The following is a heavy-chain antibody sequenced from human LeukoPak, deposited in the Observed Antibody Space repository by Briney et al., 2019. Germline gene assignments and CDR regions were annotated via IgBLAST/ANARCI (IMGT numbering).Heavy chain of an antibody. CDR3: AKLAQGYGDYDFDY. D-gene: IGHD4-17*01. V-gene: IGHV3-30*18. J-gene: IGHJ4*02. Sequence: GGSLRLSCAASGFTFSSYGMHWVRQAPGKGLEWVAVISYDGSNKYYADSVKGRFTISRDNSKNTLYLQMNSLRAEDTAVYYCAKLAQGYGDYDFDYWGQGTLVTVSS. CDR2: ISYDGSNK. CDR1: GFTFSSYG.